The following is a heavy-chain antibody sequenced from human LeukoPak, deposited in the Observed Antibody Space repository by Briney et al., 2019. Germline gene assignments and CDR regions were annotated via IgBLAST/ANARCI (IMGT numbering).Heavy chain of an antibody. J-gene: IGHJ3*02. Sequence: GGSLRLSCAASGFTFSSYEMNWVRQAPGKGLEWVSYISSSGSTIYYADSVKGRFTISRDNAKNSLYLQMNSLRAEDTAVYYCARGGYLGSGFRRSGAFDILGQGTMVTVSS. D-gene: IGHD3-22*01. CDR3: ARGGYLGSGFRRSGAFDI. CDR2: ISSSGSTI. CDR1: GFTFSSYE. V-gene: IGHV3-48*03.